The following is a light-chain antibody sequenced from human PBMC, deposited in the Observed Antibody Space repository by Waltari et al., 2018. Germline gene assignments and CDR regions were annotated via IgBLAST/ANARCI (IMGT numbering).Light chain of an antibody. CDR3: QQYYSTPLT. CDR1: QRVLYSSHNKDY. CDR2: WAS. J-gene: IGKJ4*01. Sequence: DIVMTQSPDSLAVSLGERATINCKSSQRVLYSSHNKDYLAWYQQKPGQPPKLLIYWASTRESGVPDRFSGSGSGTDFTLTISSLQAEDVAVYYCQQYYSTPLTFGGGTKVDI. V-gene: IGKV4-1*01.